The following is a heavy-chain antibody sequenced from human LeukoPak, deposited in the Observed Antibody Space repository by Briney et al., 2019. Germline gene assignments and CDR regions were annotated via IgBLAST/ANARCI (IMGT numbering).Heavy chain of an antibody. V-gene: IGHV3-30*03. CDR3: APPIAGHAKVDFGY. CDR1: GFTFSSYG. J-gene: IGHJ4*02. Sequence: PGGSLRLSCAASGFTFSSYGMHWVRQAPGKGLEWVAVISYDGSNKYYADSVKGRFTISRDNSKNTLYLQMNSLRAEDTAVYYCAPPIAGHAKVDFGYWGQGTLVTVSS. CDR2: ISYDGSNK. D-gene: IGHD6-13*01.